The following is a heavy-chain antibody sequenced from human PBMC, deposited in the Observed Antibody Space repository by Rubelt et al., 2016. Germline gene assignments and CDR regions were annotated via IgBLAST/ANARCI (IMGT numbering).Heavy chain of an antibody. D-gene: IGHD2-21*01. Sequence: QVQLQQWGAGLLKPSETLSLTCVVYGGSFSGYYWNWIRQPPGKGLEWIGEINHSGSTNYNQSLKSRVTISVDTSKNQSSLKLTSVTTADTAVYFCARHRADDPIAVFDYWDRGTLVTVSS. CDR2: INHSGST. CDR3: ARHRADDPIAVFDY. CDR1: GGSFSGYY. V-gene: IGHV4-34*02. J-gene: IGHJ4*02.